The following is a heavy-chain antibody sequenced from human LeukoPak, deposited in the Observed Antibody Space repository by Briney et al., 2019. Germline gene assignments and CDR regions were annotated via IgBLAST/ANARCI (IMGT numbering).Heavy chain of an antibody. J-gene: IGHJ5*02. CDR1: GGSFSGYY. V-gene: IGHV4-34*01. Sequence: SETLSLTCAVYGGSFSGYYWSWIRQPPGKGLEWIGEINHSGSTNYNPSLKSRVTISVDTSKNQFSLKLSSVTAADTAVYYCARGIRAPSHWFDPWGQGTLVTVSS. CDR2: INHSGST. CDR3: ARGIRAPSHWFDP. D-gene: IGHD4-17*01.